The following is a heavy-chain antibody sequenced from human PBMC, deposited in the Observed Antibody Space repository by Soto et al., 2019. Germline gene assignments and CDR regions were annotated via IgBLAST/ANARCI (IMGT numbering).Heavy chain of an antibody. Sequence: PGGSLRLSCAASGFTFSSYAMHWVRQAPGKGLEWVAVISYDGSNKYYADSVKGRFTISRDNSKNTLYLQMNSLRAEDTAVYYCARGGSSSGYYYCYYGMDVWGQGTTVTAP. V-gene: IGHV3-30-3*01. CDR3: ARGGSSSGYYYCYYGMDV. CDR1: GFTFSSYA. CDR2: ISYDGSNK. J-gene: IGHJ6*02. D-gene: IGHD6-6*01.